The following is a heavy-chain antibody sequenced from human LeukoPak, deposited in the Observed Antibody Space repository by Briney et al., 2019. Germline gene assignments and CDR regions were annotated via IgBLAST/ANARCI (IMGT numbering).Heavy chain of an antibody. CDR3: TSGRVTGYFDL. V-gene: IGHV4-59*12. D-gene: IGHD3-10*01. J-gene: IGHJ2*01. CDR1: GGSISSYY. CDR2: IYYSGST. Sequence: SETLSLTCTVSGGSISSYYWSWIRQPPGKGLEWIGYIYYSGSTNYNPSLKSRVTMSVDTSKNQFSLKVRSVTAADTAVYYCTSGRVTGYFDLWGRGTLVTVSS.